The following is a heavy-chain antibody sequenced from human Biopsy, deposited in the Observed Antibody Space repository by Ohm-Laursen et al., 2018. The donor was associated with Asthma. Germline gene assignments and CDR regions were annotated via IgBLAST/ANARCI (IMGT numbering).Heavy chain of an antibody. V-gene: IGHV1-69*13. Sequence: GASVKVSCKASGDSLGSFINYAISWVRQVPRQGLEWMGGLIPVLGTADYAPMFEGRVTITADESTSTAYLELTSLRFEDTAVYYCARGYSGTDRIVYYYSGMEVWGQGTTVTVSS. CDR1: GDSLGSFINYA. D-gene: IGHD5-12*01. CDR3: ARGYSGTDRIVYYYSGMEV. CDR2: LIPVLGTA. J-gene: IGHJ6*02.